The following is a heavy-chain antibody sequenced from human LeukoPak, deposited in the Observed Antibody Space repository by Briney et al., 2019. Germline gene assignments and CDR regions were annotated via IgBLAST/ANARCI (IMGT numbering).Heavy chain of an antibody. J-gene: IGHJ4*02. CDR1: GYTFTGYY. V-gene: IGHV1-2*02. CDR3: ARGRSYDFWSGYYPYFDY. Sequence: ASVKVSCEASGYTFTGYYMHWVRQAPGQGLEWMGWINPNSGGTNYAQKFQGRVTMTRDTSISTAYMELSRLRSDDTAVYYCARGRSYDFWSGYYPYFDYWGQGTLVTVSS. D-gene: IGHD3-3*01. CDR2: INPNSGGT.